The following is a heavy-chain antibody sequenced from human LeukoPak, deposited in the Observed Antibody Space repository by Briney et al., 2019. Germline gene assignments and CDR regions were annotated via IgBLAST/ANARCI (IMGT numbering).Heavy chain of an antibody. CDR1: GCTFSSYW. Sequence: GGSLRLSCAASGCTFSSYWMSWVRQAPGKGLEWVANIKQDGSEKYYVDSVKGRFTISRDNAKNSLYLQMNSLRAEDTAVYYCARDKWLVHNYDYWGQGTLVTVSS. CDR2: IKQDGSEK. V-gene: IGHV3-7*01. J-gene: IGHJ4*02. CDR3: ARDKWLVHNYDY. D-gene: IGHD6-19*01.